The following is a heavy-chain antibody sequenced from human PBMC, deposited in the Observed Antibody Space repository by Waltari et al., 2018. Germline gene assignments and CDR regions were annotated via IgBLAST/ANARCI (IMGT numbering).Heavy chain of an antibody. J-gene: IGHJ4*02. V-gene: IGHV3-74*01. CDR1: GHTFSNYW. D-gene: IGHD1-26*01. CDR3: ARQNLGFDY. Sequence: EVQLVESGGGLVQPGGSLRLSCAASGHTFSNYWLHWVRQVPGKGLVWVSRINSDGSTTTYVDSVKGRFTISRDNAKNTVYLQMNSLRAEDTAVYYCARQNLGFDYWGQGILVTVSS. CDR2: INSDGSTT.